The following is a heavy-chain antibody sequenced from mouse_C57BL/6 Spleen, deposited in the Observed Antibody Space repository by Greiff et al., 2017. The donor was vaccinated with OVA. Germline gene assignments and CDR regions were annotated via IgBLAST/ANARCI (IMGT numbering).Heavy chain of an antibody. J-gene: IGHJ4*01. CDR1: GYTFTSYW. CDR3: ARQLRLRGAMDY. D-gene: IGHD3-2*02. V-gene: IGHV1-50*01. Sequence: QVQLQQPGAELVKPGASVKLSCKASGYTFTSYWMQWVKQRPGQGLEWIGEIDSSDSYTNYNQKFKGKATLTVDTSSSTAYMQLSSLTAEDSAVYYCARQLRLRGAMDYWGQGTSVTVSS. CDR2: IDSSDSYT.